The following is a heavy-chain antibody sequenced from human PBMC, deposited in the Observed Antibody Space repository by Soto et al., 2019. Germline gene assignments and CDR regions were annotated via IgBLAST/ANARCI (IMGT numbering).Heavy chain of an antibody. J-gene: IGHJ3*02. Sequence: ASVKVSCKASGYTFTSYGISWVRQAPGQGLEWMGWISAYNGNTNYAQKLQGRVTMTTDTSTSTAYMELRSLRSDDTAVYYCARDSNYGDYVGGAFDIWGQGTMVTVSS. CDR3: ARDSNYGDYVGGAFDI. V-gene: IGHV1-18*01. CDR2: ISAYNGNT. CDR1: GYTFTSYG. D-gene: IGHD4-17*01.